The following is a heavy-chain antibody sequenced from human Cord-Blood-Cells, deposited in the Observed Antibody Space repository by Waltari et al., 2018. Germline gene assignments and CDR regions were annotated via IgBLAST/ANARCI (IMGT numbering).Heavy chain of an antibody. D-gene: IGHD6-6*01. CDR2: LSAYNGNT. V-gene: IGHV1-18*01. CDR1: GYTFTSYG. Sequence: QVQLVQSGAEVKKPGASVKVSCKASGYTFTSYGISWVRQAPGHGLEWMGWLSAYNGNTNYAQKLQGRVTMTTDTSTSTAYMELRSLRSDDTAVYYCARDRTAARSYYYYYYGMDVWGQGTTVTVSS. J-gene: IGHJ6*02. CDR3: ARDRTAARSYYYYYYGMDV.